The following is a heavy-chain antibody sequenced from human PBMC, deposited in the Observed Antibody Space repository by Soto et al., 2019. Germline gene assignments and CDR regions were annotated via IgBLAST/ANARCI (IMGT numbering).Heavy chain of an antibody. CDR3: ARHKAFYYDSSGA. CDR1: GYSCTSYW. D-gene: IGHD3-22*01. CDR2: IDPSDSYA. J-gene: IGHJ5*02. Sequence: ESVKIACKGSGYSCTSYWISWVRQMPAKGLEWMGRIDPSDSYANYSPSFQGHVTFSADKSISTAYLQWSSLRASDTAMYYCARHKAFYYDSSGAWGQGTLVTVSS. V-gene: IGHV5-10-1*01.